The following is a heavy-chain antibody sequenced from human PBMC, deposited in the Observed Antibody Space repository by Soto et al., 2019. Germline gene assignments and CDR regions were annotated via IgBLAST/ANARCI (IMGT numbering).Heavy chain of an antibody. CDR2: VSGSGGET. CDR3: AKDVSGVWFGKSLSFDY. V-gene: IGHV3-23*01. CDR1: GFTFSSYA. Sequence: PGGSLRLSCTASGFTFSSYAMSWVRQAPGQGLEWVSTVSGSGGETQYADSVKGRFTTSRHNSKNTLFLQMSSLRAEDTAVYYCAKDVSGVWFGKSLSFDYWGQGSLVTVSS. D-gene: IGHD3-10*01. J-gene: IGHJ4*02.